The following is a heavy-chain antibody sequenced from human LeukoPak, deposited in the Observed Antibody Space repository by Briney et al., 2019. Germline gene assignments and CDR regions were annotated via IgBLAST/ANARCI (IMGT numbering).Heavy chain of an antibody. V-gene: IGHV7-4-1*02. CDR3: ARLRPRGYYDFFDY. CDR1: GYTFTSYA. Sequence: ASVKVSCKASGYTFTSYAVNWVRQAPGQGLEWMGWINTNTGNPTYAQAFTGRFVFSLDTSVSTAYLQISSLKAEDTAVYYCARLRPRGYYDFFDYWGQGTLVTVSS. CDR2: INTNTGNP. D-gene: IGHD3-22*01. J-gene: IGHJ4*02.